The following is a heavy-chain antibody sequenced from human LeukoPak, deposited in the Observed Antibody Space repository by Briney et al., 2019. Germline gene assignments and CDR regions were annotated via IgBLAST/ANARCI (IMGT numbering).Heavy chain of an antibody. Sequence: GGSLRLSCAASGFTFSGYWMHWVRQGPGKGLAWVSRINTDGSSASYADSVKGRFTISRDNAKNTLYLQMNSLRAEDTAVYYCARDYCSSTSCYPDYWGQGTLVTVSS. D-gene: IGHD2-2*01. J-gene: IGHJ4*02. CDR1: GFTFSGYW. CDR3: ARDYCSSTSCYPDY. CDR2: INTDGSSA. V-gene: IGHV3-74*01.